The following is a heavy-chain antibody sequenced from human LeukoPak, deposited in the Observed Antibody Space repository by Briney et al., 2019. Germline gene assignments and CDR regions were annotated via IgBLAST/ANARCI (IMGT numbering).Heavy chain of an antibody. Sequence: SGTLSLNCTVTGGSISSYYWSWIRQPPGKGLEWIGYIYYSGSTSYNPSLKSRVTISVDTSKNQFSLKLSSVTAADTAVYYCARDRGLTGDYYYYGMDVWGQGTTVTVSS. D-gene: IGHD1-20*01. J-gene: IGHJ6*02. V-gene: IGHV4-59*01. CDR1: GGSISSYY. CDR2: IYYSGST. CDR3: ARDRGLTGDYYYYGMDV.